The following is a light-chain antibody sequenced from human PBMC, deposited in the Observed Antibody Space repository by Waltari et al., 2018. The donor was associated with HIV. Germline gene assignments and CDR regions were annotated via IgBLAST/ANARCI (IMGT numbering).Light chain of an antibody. CDR2: EVN. J-gene: IGLJ2*01. Sequence: QSALTQHPSASGSPGQSDTIPCAGTSSDVGGFDYVSWYHQQPPKAPKLILYEVNRRPSGVPDRFSGSKSGNTASLTVSGLQPEAEGDYYCSSYKDANDVVFGGGTKLTVL. CDR1: SSDVGGFDY. V-gene: IGLV2-8*01. CDR3: SSYKDANDVV.